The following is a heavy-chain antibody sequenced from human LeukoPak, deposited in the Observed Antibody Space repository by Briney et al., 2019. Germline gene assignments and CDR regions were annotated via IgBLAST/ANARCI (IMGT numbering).Heavy chain of an antibody. CDR2: IYHSGST. D-gene: IGHD4-17*01. J-gene: IGHJ5*02. Sequence: SETLSLTCTVSGYSISSGYYWGWIRQPPGKGLEWIGNIYHSGSTYYNPSLKSRVTISVDTSKNHFSLKLSSVTAADTAVYYCARGGGSTVTPTNNWFDPWGQGTLVTVSS. V-gene: IGHV4-38-2*02. CDR1: GYSISSGYY. CDR3: ARGGGSTVTPTNNWFDP.